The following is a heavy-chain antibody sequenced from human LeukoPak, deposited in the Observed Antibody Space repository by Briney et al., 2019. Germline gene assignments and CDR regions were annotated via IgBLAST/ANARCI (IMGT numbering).Heavy chain of an antibody. CDR3: ATIGLWGFYAVDI. CDR2: IKSKPDGGTT. CDR1: GFTFSNVW. V-gene: IGHV3-15*01. D-gene: IGHD7-27*01. Sequence: PGGSLRLSCAASGFTFSNVWMNWVRQAPGKGLEWVGRIKSKPDGGTTDYAAPVKGRFTISRDDSKTTLYLQMNSLKTEDTAVYYCATIGLWGFYAVDIWGQGTVVTVSS. J-gene: IGHJ3*02.